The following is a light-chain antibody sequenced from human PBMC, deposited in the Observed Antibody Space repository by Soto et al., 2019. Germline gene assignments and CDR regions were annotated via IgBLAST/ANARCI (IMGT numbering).Light chain of an antibody. CDR3: QQCGSSPWT. J-gene: IGKJ1*01. CDR2: AAS. CDR1: QSVSSYY. Sequence: EIVFTQSPVTLSLSPGERATLSCRASQSVSSYYLAWYQQKPGQAPRLLIYAASSRATGIPDRFSGGGSGTDFTLTISRLEPEDFAVYYCQQCGSSPWTFGQGTKVDIK. V-gene: IGKV3-20*01.